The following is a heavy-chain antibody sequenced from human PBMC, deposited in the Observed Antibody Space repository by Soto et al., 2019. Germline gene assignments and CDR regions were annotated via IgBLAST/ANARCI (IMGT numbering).Heavy chain of an antibody. CDR1: GDSISSSNW. V-gene: IGHV4-4*02. CDR3: ARRDTAMTAPAY. Sequence: PSETLSLTCAVSGDSISSSNWWSWVRQPPGKGQERIGEIYHRGSTNYNPSHKRRVTISVDTTKNQFSLKLSSVIAADTAVYYCARRDTAMTAPAYWGQGTLVTVS. CDR2: IYHRGST. D-gene: IGHD5-18*01. J-gene: IGHJ4*02.